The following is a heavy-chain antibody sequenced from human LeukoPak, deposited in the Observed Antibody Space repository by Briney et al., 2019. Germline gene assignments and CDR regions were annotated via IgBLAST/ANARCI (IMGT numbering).Heavy chain of an antibody. J-gene: IGHJ5*02. Sequence: SETLSLTCTVSGGSISTYYWSWIRQPPGKGLEWIGYIYYSGSTNYNPSLKSRVTMSVDTSKNQFSLKLSSVTAADTAVYYCARDRVGYGDYSPTWGQGTLVTVSS. V-gene: IGHV4-59*01. D-gene: IGHD4-17*01. CDR3: ARDRVGYGDYSPT. CDR1: GGSISTYY. CDR2: IYYSGST.